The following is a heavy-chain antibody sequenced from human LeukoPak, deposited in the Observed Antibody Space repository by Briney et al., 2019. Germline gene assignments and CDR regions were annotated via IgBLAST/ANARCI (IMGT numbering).Heavy chain of an antibody. CDR2: TYYRSKWYN. CDR3: ARVSIAAAGTYYYYYYGMDV. D-gene: IGHD6-13*01. Sequence: PSQTLSLTCAISGDSVSSNSAAWNWIRQSPSRGLEWLGRTYYRSKWYNDYAVSVKSRITINPDTSKNQFSLQLNSVTPEDTAVYYCARVSIAAAGTYYYYYYGMDVWGQGTTVTVSS. V-gene: IGHV6-1*01. J-gene: IGHJ6*02. CDR1: GDSVSSNSAA.